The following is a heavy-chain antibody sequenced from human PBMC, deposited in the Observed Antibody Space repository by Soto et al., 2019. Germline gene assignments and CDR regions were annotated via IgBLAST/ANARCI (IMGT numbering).Heavy chain of an antibody. D-gene: IGHD2-2*02. V-gene: IGHV4-4*02. CDR2: IYHSGST. Sequence: SETLSLTCAVSGGSISSSNWWSWVRQPPGKGLEWIGEIYHSGSTNYNPSLKSRVTISVDKSKNQFSLKLISVTAADTAVYYCARSPQGSTIVVVPAAINAFDIWGQGTMVTVSS. CDR1: GGSISSSNW. J-gene: IGHJ3*02. CDR3: ARSPQGSTIVVVPAAINAFDI.